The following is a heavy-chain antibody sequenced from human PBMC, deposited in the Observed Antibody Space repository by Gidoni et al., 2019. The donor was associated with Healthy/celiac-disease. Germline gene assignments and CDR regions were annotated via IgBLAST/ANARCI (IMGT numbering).Heavy chain of an antibody. CDR1: GGSISSGDYY. V-gene: IGHV4-30-4*01. D-gene: IGHD3-3*01. CDR3: ARVSSGYTEFDY. Sequence: QVQLQESGPGLVKPAQTRYLNCTDAGGSISSGDYYWSWVRQPPGKGLEWIGYIYYSGGTYYNPSLKSRVTISVDTSNTQFSLQLSSVTAADTAVYYCARVSSGYTEFDYWGQGTLVTVSS. J-gene: IGHJ4*02. CDR2: IYYSGGT.